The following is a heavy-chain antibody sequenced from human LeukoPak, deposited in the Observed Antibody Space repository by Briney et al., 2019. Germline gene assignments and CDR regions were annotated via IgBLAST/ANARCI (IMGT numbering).Heavy chain of an antibody. J-gene: IGHJ5*02. CDR1: GFTFSSFT. CDR3: GREYLGESGAGGP. CDR2: ISPTGIST. Sequence: GGSLSLSCAASGFTFSSFTMNWVRQAPGKGLEWASSISPTGISTWHADSVKGRFTISRDNAKNSVHLQMTNLRVDDTAVYYCGREYLGESGAGGPWGQGILVTVSS. V-gene: IGHV3-21*01. D-gene: IGHD3-10*01.